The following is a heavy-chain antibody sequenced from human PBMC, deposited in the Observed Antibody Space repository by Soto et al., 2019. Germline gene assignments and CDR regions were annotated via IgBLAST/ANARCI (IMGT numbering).Heavy chain of an antibody. CDR2: IYYSGST. D-gene: IGHD3-10*01. V-gene: IGHV4-30-4*01. Sequence: PSETLSLTCTVSGGSISSGDYYWSWIRQPPGKGLEWIGYIYYSGSTYYNPSLKSRVTISVDTSKNQFSLKLSSVTAADTAVYYCARFIIDSPPGGGWFDPWGQGTLVTVSS. CDR1: GGSISSGDYY. CDR3: ARFIIDSPPGGGWFDP. J-gene: IGHJ5*02.